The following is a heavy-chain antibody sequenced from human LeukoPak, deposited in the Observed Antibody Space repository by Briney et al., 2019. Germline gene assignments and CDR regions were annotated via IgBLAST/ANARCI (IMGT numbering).Heavy chain of an antibody. CDR2: IYYSGST. Sequence: SETLSLTCTVSGGSISSGGYYWSWIRQHPGKGLEWIGHIYYSGSTYYNPSLKSRVTISVDTSKNQFSLKLSSVTAADTAVYYCARESIAVDSYDYWGQGTLVTVSS. J-gene: IGHJ4*02. CDR3: ARESIAVDSYDY. D-gene: IGHD6-19*01. V-gene: IGHV4-31*03. CDR1: GGSISSGGYY.